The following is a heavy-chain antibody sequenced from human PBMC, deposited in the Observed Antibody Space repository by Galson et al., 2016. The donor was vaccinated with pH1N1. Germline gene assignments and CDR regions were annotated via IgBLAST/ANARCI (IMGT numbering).Heavy chain of an antibody. CDR1: GFAFGEYS. CDR2: ISSSSSFI. CDR3: TRGAQYRYSGTYYVEGFDY. J-gene: IGHJ4*02. Sequence: CAASGFAFGEYSVNWVRQAPGKGLEWISCISSSSSFIYYADSVKGRFTISRDDSESIAYLQMNSLKTEDTAVYYCTRGAQYRYSGTYYVEGFDYWGQGTPVTVSS. D-gene: IGHD1-26*01. V-gene: IGHV3-21*03.